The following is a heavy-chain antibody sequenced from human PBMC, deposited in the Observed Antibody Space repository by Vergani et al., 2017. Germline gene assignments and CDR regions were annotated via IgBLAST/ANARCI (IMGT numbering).Heavy chain of an antibody. Sequence: VQLVQSGAEVKKPGASVKVSCKASGYTFTDYYMHWVQQAPGKGLEWMGLVDPEDGETIYAEKFQGRVTITADTSTDTAYMELSSLRSEDTAVYYCATASGYDYGGRGLDYWGQGTLVTVSS. CDR1: GYTFTDYY. D-gene: IGHD5-12*01. V-gene: IGHV1-69-2*01. CDR3: ATASGYDYGGRGLDY. CDR2: VDPEDGET. J-gene: IGHJ4*02.